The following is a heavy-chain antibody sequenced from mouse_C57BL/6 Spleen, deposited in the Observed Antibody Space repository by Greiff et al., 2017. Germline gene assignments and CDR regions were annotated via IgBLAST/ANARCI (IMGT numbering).Heavy chain of an antibody. V-gene: IGHV1-72*01. CDR2: IDTNSGGP. J-gene: IGHJ2*01. CDR1: GYTFTSSW. Sequence: VQLQQSGAELVKPGASVRLSCKASGYTFTSSWMNWVKKRPGRGLEWIGRIDTNSGGPKYNEKFTSKATLTVDKPSCKAYMQLSSLTAEDSAVYYCARMGDSNYGFFYFDFGGQGTILTVSS. D-gene: IGHD2-5*01. CDR3: ARMGDSNYGFFYFDF.